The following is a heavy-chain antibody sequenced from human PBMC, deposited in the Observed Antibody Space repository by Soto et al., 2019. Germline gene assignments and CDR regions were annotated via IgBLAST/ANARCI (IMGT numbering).Heavy chain of an antibody. Sequence: SETLSLTCTVSGGSISSSRYYWGWIRQPPGKGLEWIGSIYYTGSTYYNPSLKSRVTISVDTSKNKFSLKLSSVTAADTAVYCCARHGEEWLRFFDYWGQGTLVTVSS. V-gene: IGHV4-39*01. D-gene: IGHD5-12*01. CDR3: ARHGEEWLRFFDY. J-gene: IGHJ4*02. CDR2: IYYTGST. CDR1: GGSISSSRYY.